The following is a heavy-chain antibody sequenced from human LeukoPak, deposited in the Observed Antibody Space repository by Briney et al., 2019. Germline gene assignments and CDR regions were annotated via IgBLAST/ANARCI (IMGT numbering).Heavy chain of an antibody. CDR2: ITSGSKYI. V-gene: IGHV3-21*01. Sequence: GGSLRLSCAASGFTFGRYSMNWVRQAPGKGLEWVSSITSGSKYIFYADAVKGRFPISRDNAKNSLYLQMDSLRAGDTAVYYCATDTSGSYLDYWGQGILVTVSS. J-gene: IGHJ4*02. D-gene: IGHD1-26*01. CDR3: ATDTSGSYLDY. CDR1: GFTFGRYS.